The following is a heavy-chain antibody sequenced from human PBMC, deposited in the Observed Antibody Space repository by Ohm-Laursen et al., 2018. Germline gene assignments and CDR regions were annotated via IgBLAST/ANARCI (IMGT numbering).Heavy chain of an antibody. J-gene: IGHJ3*02. V-gene: IGHV3-33*01. Sequence: SLRLSCSASGFTFSSYGMHWVRQAPGKGLEWVAVIWYDGSNKYYADSVKGRFTISKDNSKNTLYLQMNSLRADDTAVYYCAVGLEFERFSGDEGAFDIWGQGTMVTVSS. CDR3: AVGLEFERFSGDEGAFDI. CDR2: IWYDGSNK. CDR1: GFTFSSYG. D-gene: IGHD2-21*02.